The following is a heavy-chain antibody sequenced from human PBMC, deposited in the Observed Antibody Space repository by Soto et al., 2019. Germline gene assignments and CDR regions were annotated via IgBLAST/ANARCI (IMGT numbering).Heavy chain of an antibody. V-gene: IGHV6-1*01. CDR1: GDSVSSNSAA. D-gene: IGHD3-3*01. Sequence: HSQTLSLTCAISGDSVSSNSAAWNWIRQSPSRGLEWLGRTYYRSKWYNDYAVSVKSRITINPDTSKNQFSLQLNSVTPEDTAVYYCARAPGSYYDFWSGYYYYYGMDVWGQGTTVTVSS. J-gene: IGHJ6*02. CDR2: TYYRSKWYN. CDR3: ARAPGSYYDFWSGYYYYYGMDV.